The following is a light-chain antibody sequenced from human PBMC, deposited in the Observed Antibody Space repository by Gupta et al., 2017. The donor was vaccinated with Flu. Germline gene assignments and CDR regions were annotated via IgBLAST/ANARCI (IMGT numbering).Light chain of an antibody. J-gene: IGKJ1*01. CDR2: TAS. V-gene: IGKV1-6*01. CDR1: QGIRKD. Sequence: LQMTHSPSPLSASLGDRSPITSRASQGIRKDLGWYQQKPGKAPKLLIYTASNLHSGIPSRFSGSGSGTDFTLTISSLQPEDFATYYCRQEDKYPWTFGQGTKVEIK. CDR3: RQEDKYPWT.